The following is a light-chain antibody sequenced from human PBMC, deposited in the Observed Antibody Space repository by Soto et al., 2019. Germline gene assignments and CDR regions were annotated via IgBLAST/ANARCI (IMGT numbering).Light chain of an antibody. Sequence: EIQMTQSPSTLSASVGDRVTITCRASQSVSSKLAWYQQKPGKAPKLLIYKASSFESGVPSRFSGSGSGTEFPLTISSLQHDDVATYCYQQYNSGGFTFGHGTKVDIK. J-gene: IGKJ3*01. CDR1: QSVSSK. CDR2: KAS. V-gene: IGKV1-5*03. CDR3: QQYNSGGFT.